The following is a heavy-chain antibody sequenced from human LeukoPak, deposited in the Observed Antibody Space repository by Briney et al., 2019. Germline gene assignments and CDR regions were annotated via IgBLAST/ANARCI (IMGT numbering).Heavy chain of an antibody. Sequence: PGRSLRLSCAASGFTFSSYAMHWVRQAPGKGLEWVAVISYDGSNKYYADSVKGRFTISRDNSKNTLYLQINSLRAEDTAVYYCARGPEVLRYFDWLIYWGQGTLVTVSS. V-gene: IGHV3-30-3*01. J-gene: IGHJ4*02. CDR1: GFTFSSYA. D-gene: IGHD3-9*01. CDR3: ARGPEVLRYFDWLIY. CDR2: ISYDGSNK.